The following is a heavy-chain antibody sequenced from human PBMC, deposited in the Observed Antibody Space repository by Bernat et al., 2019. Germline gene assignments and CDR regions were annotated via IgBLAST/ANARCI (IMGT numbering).Heavy chain of an antibody. CDR2: IKGDGSEK. J-gene: IGHJ4*02. V-gene: IGHV3-7*04. CDR1: GFTFSNYW. Sequence: EVQLVESGGGLVQPGGSLRLSCAASGFTFSNYWMDWVRQAPGKGLEWGANIKGDGSEKYYVDSVKGRFIISRDNAKNSLYLQMNSLRAEDTAVYFCARERQYSRTLNDYWGQGTLVTVSS. D-gene: IGHD6-13*01. CDR3: ARERQYSRTLNDY.